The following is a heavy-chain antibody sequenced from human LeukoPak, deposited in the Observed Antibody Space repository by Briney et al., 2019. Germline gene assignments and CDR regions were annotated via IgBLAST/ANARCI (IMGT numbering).Heavy chain of an antibody. Sequence: GESLKISCKGSGYSFTTYWIGWVRQMPGKGLEWMGIIYPGDSDTRYSPSFQGQVTISADKSISTAYLQWSSLKASDTAMYYCARPIAGSSWSCYFDYWGQGTLVTVSS. CDR3: ARPIAGSSWSCYFDY. CDR1: GYSFTTYW. CDR2: IYPGDSDT. V-gene: IGHV5-51*01. J-gene: IGHJ4*02. D-gene: IGHD6-13*01.